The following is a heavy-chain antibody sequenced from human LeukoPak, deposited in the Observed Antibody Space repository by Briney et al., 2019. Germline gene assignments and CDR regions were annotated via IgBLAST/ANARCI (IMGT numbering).Heavy chain of an antibody. Sequence: SETLSLTCTVSGGSISSGGYYWGWIRQPPGKGLEWIGSIYYSGSTYYNPSLKSRVTISVDTSKNQFSLKLSSVTAADTAVYYCARVPSYYDSSGFFDYWGQGTLVTVSS. CDR1: GGSISSGGYY. V-gene: IGHV4-39*07. CDR2: IYYSGST. J-gene: IGHJ4*02. D-gene: IGHD3-22*01. CDR3: ARVPSYYDSSGFFDY.